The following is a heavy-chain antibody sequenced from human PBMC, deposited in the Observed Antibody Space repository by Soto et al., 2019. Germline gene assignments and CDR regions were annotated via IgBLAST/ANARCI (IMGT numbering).Heavy chain of an antibody. Sequence: QVQLVQSGPEVKKPGASVKVSCKASGYTFTTFGISWVRQAPGQGLEWMGWISTFNENTHYAQKFQDRVTLTTDTSTGTVFMDLRSLRSEDTAVYYCAFWSGLPCFDYWGQGTLVTVSS. CDR2: ISTFNENT. D-gene: IGHD3-3*01. CDR1: GYTFTTFG. CDR3: AFWSGLPCFDY. V-gene: IGHV1-18*01. J-gene: IGHJ4*02.